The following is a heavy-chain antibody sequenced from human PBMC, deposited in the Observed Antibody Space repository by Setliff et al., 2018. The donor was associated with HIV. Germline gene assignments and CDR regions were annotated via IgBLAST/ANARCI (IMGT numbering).Heavy chain of an antibody. CDR2: INPNSGGT. CDR3: ARGKGVGGVVITGGLDV. D-gene: IGHD3-10*01. CDR1: GDTFTDYY. V-gene: IGHV1-2*06. Sequence: ASVKVSCKASGDTFTDYYFHWLRQAPGQGLEWMGRINPNSGGTNYAQKFQGRVTMTRDTSISTAYMELSSLTSEDTAVYYCARGKGVGGVVITGGLDVWGKGTTVTVS. J-gene: IGHJ6*03.